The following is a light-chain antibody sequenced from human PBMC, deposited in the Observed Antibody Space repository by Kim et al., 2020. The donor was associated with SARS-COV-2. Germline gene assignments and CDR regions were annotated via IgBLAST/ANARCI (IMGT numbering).Light chain of an antibody. CDR2: DAS. CDR3: QQYSRSPT. J-gene: IGKJ1*01. V-gene: IGKV1-5*01. Sequence: SASLGDRVTITCRASQSISSWLAWYQHKPGKAPALLIYDASSLESEVPSRFSGSGSGTEFTLTISSLQPDDFATYYCQQYSRSPTFGQGTKVDIK. CDR1: QSISSW.